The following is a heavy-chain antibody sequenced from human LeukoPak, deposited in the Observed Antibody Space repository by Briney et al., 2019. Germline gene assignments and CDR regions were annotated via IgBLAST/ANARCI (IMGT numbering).Heavy chain of an antibody. CDR1: GGSISSYY. V-gene: IGHV4-59*01. Sequence: SETLSLTCTVSGGSISSYYWSWIRQPPGKGLEWIGSIYYSGSTNYNPSLTSRATISVDTSKNQFSLNLRSVTAADTAVYYCARGPWGFWYFDLWGRGTLVTVSS. CDR3: ARGPWGFWYFDL. D-gene: IGHD7-27*01. J-gene: IGHJ2*01. CDR2: IYYSGST.